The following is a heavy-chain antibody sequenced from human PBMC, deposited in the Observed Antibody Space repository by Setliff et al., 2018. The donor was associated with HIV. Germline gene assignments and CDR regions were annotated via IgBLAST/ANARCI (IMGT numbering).Heavy chain of an antibody. D-gene: IGHD4-4*01. CDR3: ARDSGDDYSDYYYYGMDV. V-gene: IGHV1-3*01. CDR1: GDPFTTYA. J-gene: IGHJ6*02. CDR2: INAGNGDT. Sequence: ASVKVSCKASGDPFTTYAMHWVRQAPGQRLEWMGWINAGNGDTKYSQKFQGRVTFTWDTSASTAYMELSSLRSEDTALYYCARDSGDDYSDYYYYGMDVWGQGTTVTVSS.